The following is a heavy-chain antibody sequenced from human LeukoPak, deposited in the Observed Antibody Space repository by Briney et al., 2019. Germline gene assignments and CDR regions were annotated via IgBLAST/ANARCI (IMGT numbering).Heavy chain of an antibody. CDR3: ARDSSWY. CDR1: GYTFTGYY. J-gene: IGHJ4*02. Sequence: GASVKVSCKASGYTFTGYYMHWVRQAPGQGLEWMGLINSNSGGTNYAQKFQGRVTMTRDTSISTAYMELSSLRSDDTAVYYCARDSSWYWGQGTLVTVSS. V-gene: IGHV1-2*02. CDR2: INSNSGGT.